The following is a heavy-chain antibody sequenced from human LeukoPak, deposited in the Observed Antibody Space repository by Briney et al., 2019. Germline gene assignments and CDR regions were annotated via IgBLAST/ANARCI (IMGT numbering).Heavy chain of an antibody. CDR1: GGSISSGDYY. CDR3: ARSSTSPGAYYYYYMDV. J-gene: IGHJ6*03. Sequence: SETLSLTCTVSGGSISSGDYYWSWIRQPPGKGLEWIEYIYYSGSTYYNPSLKSRVTISVDTSKNQFSLKLSSVTAADTAVYYCARSSTSPGAYYYYYMDVWGKGTTVTVSS. V-gene: IGHV4-30-4*08. CDR2: IYYSGST. D-gene: IGHD2-2*01.